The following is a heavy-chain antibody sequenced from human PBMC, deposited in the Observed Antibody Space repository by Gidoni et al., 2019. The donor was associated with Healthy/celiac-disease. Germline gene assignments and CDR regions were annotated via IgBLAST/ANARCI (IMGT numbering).Heavy chain of an antibody. CDR2: IWYDGRNN. J-gene: IGHJ4*02. CDR1: GCTFSSYG. D-gene: IGHD5-18*01. Sequence: QVQLVESGGGVVQPGRCRRLSCAASGCTFSSYGMHWVRPAPGKGLEWVAVIWYDGRNNSSADSVKGRFTISRDNSKNTLYLQMNSLRAEDTAVYYCARDAGYSYGSFPDYWGQGTLVTVSS. CDR3: ARDAGYSYGSFPDY. V-gene: IGHV3-33*01.